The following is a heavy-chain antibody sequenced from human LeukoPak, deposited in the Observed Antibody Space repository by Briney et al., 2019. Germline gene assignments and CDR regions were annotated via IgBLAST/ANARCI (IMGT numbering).Heavy chain of an antibody. CDR1: GYTFTGYY. V-gene: IGHV1-2*02. CDR3: ARGPDYDILTGYYTP. Sequence: ASVKVSCKASGYTFTGYYMHWVRQAPGQGLEWMGWINPNSGGTNYAQKFQGRVTMTRDTSISTAYMELSRLRSDDTAVYYCARGPDYDILTGYYTPWGQGTLVTVSS. CDR2: INPNSGGT. D-gene: IGHD3-9*01. J-gene: IGHJ5*02.